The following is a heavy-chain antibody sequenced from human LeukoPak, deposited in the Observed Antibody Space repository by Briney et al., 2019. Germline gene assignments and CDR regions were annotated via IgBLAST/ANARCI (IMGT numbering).Heavy chain of an antibody. CDR3: ASSPDLPYSSSSLVY. CDR1: GYTFINYG. J-gene: IGHJ4*02. CDR2: MNPKSVAT. Sequence: GASVKVSCKASGYTFINYGFSWVRQAPGQGLEWMGWMNPKSVATKYAENFQGRVTMTRDTSISTAYMELRRLKSDDTAVYYCASSPDLPYSSSSLVYWGQGTLVTVSS. D-gene: IGHD6-13*01. V-gene: IGHV1-2*02.